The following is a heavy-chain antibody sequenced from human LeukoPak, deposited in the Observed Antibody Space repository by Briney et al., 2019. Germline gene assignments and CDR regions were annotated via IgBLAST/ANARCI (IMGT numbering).Heavy chain of an antibody. D-gene: IGHD3-22*01. V-gene: IGHV1-69*13. CDR1: GGTFSSYA. J-gene: IGHJ3*02. Sequence: GASVKVSCKASGGTFSSYAISWVRQAPGQGLEWMGGIFPIFGTANYAQKFQGRVTITADESTSTAYMELSSLRSEDTAVYYCARSRITMIVVVILYDAFDIWGQGTMVTVSS. CDR2: IFPIFGTA. CDR3: ARSRITMIVVVILYDAFDI.